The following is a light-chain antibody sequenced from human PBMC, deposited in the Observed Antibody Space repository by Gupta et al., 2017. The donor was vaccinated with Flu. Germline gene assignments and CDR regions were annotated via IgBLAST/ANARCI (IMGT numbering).Light chain of an antibody. CDR2: SNN. CDR3: AAWDDRVNVV. J-gene: IGLJ2*01. Sequence: QSVLTQPPSASGTPGQRVTISCSGSRSNIGSNTVHWYQQLPGTAPNLLLYSNNQRPSGVPDRFSGSKSGTSASLAIRGLQSEDEADYYCAAWDDRVNVVFGGGTKLTVL. CDR1: RSNIGSNT. V-gene: IGLV1-44*01.